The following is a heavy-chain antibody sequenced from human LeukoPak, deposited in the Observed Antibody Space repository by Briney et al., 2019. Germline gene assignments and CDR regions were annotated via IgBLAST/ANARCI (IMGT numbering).Heavy chain of an antibody. CDR2: IIPIFGTA. CDR1: GGTFSSYA. Sequence: ASVKVSCKASGGTFSSYAISWVRQAPGQGLEWMGGIIPIFGTANYAQKLQGRVTMTTDTSTSTAYMELRSLRSDDTAVYYCARDTMVRGVIIRALLGYYYGMDVWGQGTTVTVSS. J-gene: IGHJ6*02. D-gene: IGHD3-10*01. V-gene: IGHV1-69*05. CDR3: ARDTMVRGVIIRALLGYYYGMDV.